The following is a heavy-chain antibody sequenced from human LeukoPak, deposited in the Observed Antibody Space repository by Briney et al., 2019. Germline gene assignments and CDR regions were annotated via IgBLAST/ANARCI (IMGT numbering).Heavy chain of an antibody. D-gene: IGHD3-10*01. CDR2: IKQDGSEI. CDR3: ARDGGPMVRGATDY. V-gene: IGHV3-7*03. J-gene: IGHJ4*02. Sequence: GGSLRLSCAASGFTFSGYWMDWVRQAPGKGLEWVATIKQDGSEIYYVDSVKGRFTISRDNAKNSLYLQMNSLRAEDTALYHCARDGGPMVRGATDYWGQGTLVTVSS. CDR1: GFTFSGYW.